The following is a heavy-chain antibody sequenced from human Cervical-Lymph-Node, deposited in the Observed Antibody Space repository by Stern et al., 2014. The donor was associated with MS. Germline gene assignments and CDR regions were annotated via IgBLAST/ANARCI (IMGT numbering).Heavy chain of an antibody. CDR2: INHSGTT. V-gene: IGHV4-34*01. Sequence: QVQLQQWGAGLLKPSETLSLTCAVYGESFSSYYWSWIRQPPGKGLEWIGDINHSGTTNYNPSLKSRVTISVDTSKNQFSLKLNSVTAADTAVYYCARSPPGMDVWGQGTTVIVSS. J-gene: IGHJ6*02. CDR3: ARSPPGMDV. CDR1: GESFSSYY.